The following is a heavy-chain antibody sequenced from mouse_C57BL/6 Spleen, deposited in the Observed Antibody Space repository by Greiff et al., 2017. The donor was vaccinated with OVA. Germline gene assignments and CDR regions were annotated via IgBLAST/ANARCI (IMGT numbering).Heavy chain of an antibody. V-gene: IGHV1-69*01. Sequence: VQLQQPGAELVMPGASVKLSCKASGYTFTSYWMHWVKQRPGQGLEWIGEIDPSDSYTNYNQKFKGKSTLTVDKSSSTAYMQLSSLTSEDSAVYYCARSRLRQGYFDVWGTGTTVTVSS. CDR1: GYTFTSYW. J-gene: IGHJ1*03. CDR3: ARSRLRQGYFDV. D-gene: IGHD2-2*01. CDR2: IDPSDSYT.